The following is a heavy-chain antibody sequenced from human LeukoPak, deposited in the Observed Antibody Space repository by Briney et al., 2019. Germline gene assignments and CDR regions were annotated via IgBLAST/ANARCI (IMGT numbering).Heavy chain of an antibody. V-gene: IGHV2-70*11. CDR2: LDWDDDK. Sequence: SGPTRVNPTQPLTLTCAFSGFSLNTTGMCVSWIRQPPGKALEWLARLDWDDDKYYSTSLKTRLTISKDTAKNQVVLTMTNMDPVDTATYYCVRVRDGNYYYGLDVWGQGTTVTVSS. D-gene: IGHD1-26*01. CDR3: VRVRDGNYYYGLDV. CDR1: GFSLNTTGMC. J-gene: IGHJ6*01.